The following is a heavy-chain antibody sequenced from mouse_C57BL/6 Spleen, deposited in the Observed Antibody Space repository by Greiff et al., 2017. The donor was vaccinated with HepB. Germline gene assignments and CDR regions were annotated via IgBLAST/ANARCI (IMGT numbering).Heavy chain of an antibody. CDR1: GYTFTDYY. D-gene: IGHD3-2*02. CDR2: INPNNGGT. Sequence: EVQLQQSGPELVKPGASVKISCKASGYTFTDYYMNWVKQSHGKSLEWIGDINPNNGGTSYNQKFKGKATLTVDKSSSTAYMELRSLTSEDSAVYYCANSSGSYAMDYWGQGTSVTVSS. V-gene: IGHV1-26*01. CDR3: ANSSGSYAMDY. J-gene: IGHJ4*01.